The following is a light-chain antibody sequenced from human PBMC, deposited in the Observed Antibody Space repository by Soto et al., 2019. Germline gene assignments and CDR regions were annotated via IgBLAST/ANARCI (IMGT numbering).Light chain of an antibody. CDR2: AAS. Sequence: EVVLTQYPGTLSLSPGERATLSCRASQSVTSSYLAWYQQKPGQAPRLLIYAASSRATGIPDRCSGSGSGTDFTLSISRLEPEHNAVHYCQHYGSSVTRTFVQGTKVEIK. CDR3: QHYGSSVTRT. J-gene: IGKJ1*01. CDR1: QSVTSSY. V-gene: IGKV3-20*01.